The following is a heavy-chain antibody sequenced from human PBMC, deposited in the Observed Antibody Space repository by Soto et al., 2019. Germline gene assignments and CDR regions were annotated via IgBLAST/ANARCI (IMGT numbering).Heavy chain of an antibody. V-gene: IGHV3-48*01. CDR2: IRSSPSAI. CDR3: ARDTAYAFDS. Sequence: EVQLMESGGGLVQPGGSLRLSCVASGFTFSSFSMNWVRQAPGKGLEWVSYIRSSPSAISYADSVKGRFTISRDKAKNSLYLQLNSLRAEYTAVYYCARDTAYAFDSWGQGTLVSVSS. D-gene: IGHD3-16*01. J-gene: IGHJ4*02. CDR1: GFTFSSFS.